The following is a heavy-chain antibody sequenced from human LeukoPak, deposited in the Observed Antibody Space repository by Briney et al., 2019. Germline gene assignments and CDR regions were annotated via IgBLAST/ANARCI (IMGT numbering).Heavy chain of an antibody. J-gene: IGHJ4*02. CDR3: ARDGGSSYPFDY. D-gene: IGHD2-2*01. V-gene: IGHV4-39*07. CDR1: GGSISSSSYY. CDR2: IYYSGST. Sequence: SETLSLTCTVSGGSISSSSYYWGWIRQPPGTGLEWIGSIYYSGSTYYNPSLKSRVTISVDTSKNQFSLNLSSVTAADTAVYFCARDGGSSYPFDYWGQGTLVTVSS.